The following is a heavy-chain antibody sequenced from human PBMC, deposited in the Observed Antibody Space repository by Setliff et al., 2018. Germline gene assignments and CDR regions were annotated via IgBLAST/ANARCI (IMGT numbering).Heavy chain of an antibody. Sequence: GASVKVSCKASGGTFSSYGTSWGRQAPGQGLEWLGGTIPNFGTTNYAQEFQGRVTIITDESTSTAYMELSSLGFEDTAVDYCAREGVDTRSSTGYRYYMDLWGKGTTVTVSS. CDR3: AREGVDTRSSTGYRYYMDL. V-gene: IGHV1-69*05. J-gene: IGHJ6*03. CDR1: GGTFSSYG. CDR2: TIPNFGTT. D-gene: IGHD5-18*01.